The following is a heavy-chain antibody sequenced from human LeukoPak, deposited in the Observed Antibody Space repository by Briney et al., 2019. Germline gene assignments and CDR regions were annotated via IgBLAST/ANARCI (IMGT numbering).Heavy chain of an antibody. Sequence: GSLRLSCAASGFTFRNYWMSWVRQAPGKGLEWVAFIKGDETEKHYVDSLKGRFTISRDNAENSLSLQMNSLTVEDTAVYFCARGRFFYGWGIDVWGQGTTVIVSS. CDR3: ARGRFFYGWGIDV. V-gene: IGHV3-7*01. D-gene: IGHD2/OR15-2a*01. CDR2: IKGDETEK. CDR1: GFTFRNYW. J-gene: IGHJ6*02.